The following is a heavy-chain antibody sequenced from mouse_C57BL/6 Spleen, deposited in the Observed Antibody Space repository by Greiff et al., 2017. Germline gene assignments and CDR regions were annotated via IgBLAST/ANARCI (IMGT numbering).Heavy chain of an antibody. CDR3: ARAGTAQATDYAMDY. Sequence: VQLKQPGAELVKPGASVKMSCKASGYTFTSYWITWVKQRPGQGLEWIGDIYPGSGSTNYNEKFKSKATLTVDTSSSTAYMQLSSLTSEDSAVYYCARAGTAQATDYAMDYWGQGTSVTVSS. V-gene: IGHV1-55*01. D-gene: IGHD3-2*02. J-gene: IGHJ4*01. CDR2: IYPGSGST. CDR1: GYTFTSYW.